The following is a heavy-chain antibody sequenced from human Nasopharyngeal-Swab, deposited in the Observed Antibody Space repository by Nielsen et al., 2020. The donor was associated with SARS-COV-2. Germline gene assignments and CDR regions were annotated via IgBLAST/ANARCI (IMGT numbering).Heavy chain of an antibody. D-gene: IGHD5-24*01. J-gene: IGHJ4*02. Sequence: GESLKISCAASGFTFSSYGMHWVRQAPGKGLEWVAVIWYDGSNEYYADSVKGRFTISRDNSKNTLYLQMNSLRAEDTAVYYCARDRGDGYNLYYFDYWGQGTLVTVSS. V-gene: IGHV3-33*01. CDR2: IWYDGSNE. CDR1: GFTFSSYG. CDR3: ARDRGDGYNLYYFDY.